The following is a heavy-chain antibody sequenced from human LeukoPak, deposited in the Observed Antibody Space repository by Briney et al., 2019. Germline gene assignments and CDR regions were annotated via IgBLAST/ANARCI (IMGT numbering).Heavy chain of an antibody. J-gene: IGHJ4*02. CDR2: ISWNSGSI. V-gene: IGHV3-9*01. Sequence: PGRSLRLSCAASGFTFDDYAMHWVRQAPGKGLEWVSGISWNSGSIGYADSVKGRFTISRDNAKNSLYLQMNSLRAEDTAVYYCARGELLENYFDYWGQGTLVTVSS. CDR1: GFTFDDYA. D-gene: IGHD1-26*01. CDR3: ARGELLENYFDY.